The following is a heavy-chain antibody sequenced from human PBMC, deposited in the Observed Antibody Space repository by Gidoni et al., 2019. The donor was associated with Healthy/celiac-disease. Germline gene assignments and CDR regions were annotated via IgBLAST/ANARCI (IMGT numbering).Heavy chain of an antibody. CDR3: ARGTSSGEAPIGVYFDY. Sequence: EVQLVESGGGLVQPGGSLRLSCAASGFTVISNYMSWVRQAPGKGLEWVSVIYSGGSTYYADSVKGRFTISRDNSKNTLYLQMNSLRAEDTAVYYCARGTSSGEAPIGVYFDYWGQGTLVTVSS. CDR1: GFTVISNY. V-gene: IGHV3-66*01. J-gene: IGHJ4*02. CDR2: IYSGGST. D-gene: IGHD1-26*01.